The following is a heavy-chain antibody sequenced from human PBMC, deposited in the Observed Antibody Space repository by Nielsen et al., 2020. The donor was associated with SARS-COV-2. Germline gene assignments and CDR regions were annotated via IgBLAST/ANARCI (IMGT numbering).Heavy chain of an antibody. V-gene: IGHV4-59*01. CDR2: IYYSGST. Sequence: SETLSLTCTVSGGSISSYYWSWIRQPPGKGLEWIGYIYYSGSTSYNPSLKSRVTISVDTSKNQFSLKLSSVTAADTAVYYCARGNLAVAGYYFDYWGQGTLVTVSS. CDR3: ARGNLAVAGYYFDY. J-gene: IGHJ4*02. D-gene: IGHD6-19*01. CDR1: GGSISSYY.